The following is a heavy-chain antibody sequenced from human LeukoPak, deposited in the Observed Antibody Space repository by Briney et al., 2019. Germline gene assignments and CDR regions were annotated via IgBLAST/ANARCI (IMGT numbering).Heavy chain of an antibody. CDR1: EFSVGSNY. CDR3: ARRLWFGGLNWFDP. J-gene: IGHJ5*02. Sequence: GSLRLSCAASEFSVGSNYMTWVRQAPGKGLEWIGEINHSGSTNYNPSLKSRVTTSVDTSKNQFSLKLSSVTAADTAVYYCARRLWFGGLNWFDPWGQGTLVTVSS. CDR2: INHSGST. V-gene: IGHV4-34*01. D-gene: IGHD3-10*01.